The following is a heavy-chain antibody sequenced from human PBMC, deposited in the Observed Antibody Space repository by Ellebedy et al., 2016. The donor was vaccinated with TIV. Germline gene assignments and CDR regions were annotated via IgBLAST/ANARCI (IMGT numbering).Heavy chain of an antibody. J-gene: IGHJ4*02. Sequence: GGSLTLSXVASGFTFRSHGIYWVRQAPGKGMEWVAVISSDGSNKYYADSVKGRFTISRDNSKNTLYLQMNSLRTDDMAVYYCARGGSSGSSDYWGQGTLVTVSS. V-gene: IGHV3-30*03. CDR2: ISSDGSNK. D-gene: IGHD3-10*01. CDR1: GFTFRSHG. CDR3: ARGGSSGSSDY.